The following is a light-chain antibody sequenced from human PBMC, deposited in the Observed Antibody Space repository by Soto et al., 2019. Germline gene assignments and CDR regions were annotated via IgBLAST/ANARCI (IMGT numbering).Light chain of an antibody. V-gene: IGLV4-69*01. CDR3: QTWVTGIVV. J-gene: IGLJ2*01. CDR2: LNIDGSH. CDR1: SGHSSYA. Sequence: QSVLTQSPSASASLGASVKHTCTLSSGHSSYAIAWHQQQPEKGPRYLMNLNIDGSHSKGDGIPDRFSGSSSGAERYLTISSLQSEDEADYYCQTWVTGIVVFGGGTKLTVL.